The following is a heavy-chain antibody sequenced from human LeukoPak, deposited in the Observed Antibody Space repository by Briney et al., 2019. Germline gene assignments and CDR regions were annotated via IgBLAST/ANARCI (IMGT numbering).Heavy chain of an antibody. Sequence: ASVKVSCKAFGYTFTSNYMHWVRQAPGQGLEWMGIINPSGGSTSYAQKFQGRVTMTRDTSTSTVYMELSSLRSEDTAVYYCARGRGGDYDKLYYYYYYYMDVWGKGTTVTISS. CDR1: GYTFTSNY. J-gene: IGHJ6*03. CDR2: INPSGGST. V-gene: IGHV1-46*01. D-gene: IGHD4-17*01. CDR3: ARGRGGDYDKLYYYYYYYMDV.